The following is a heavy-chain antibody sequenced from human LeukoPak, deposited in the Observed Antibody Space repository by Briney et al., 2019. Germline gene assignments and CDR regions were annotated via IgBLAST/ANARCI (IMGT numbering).Heavy chain of an antibody. Sequence: GGSLRLSCAASGFTFSDYYMGWIRQAPGKGLEWVSYISSSGSNIYYADSVKGRFTISRDNAKNSLYLQMNSLRAEDTAVYYCARVGWGGHYWGQGTLVTVSS. V-gene: IGHV3-11*01. CDR3: ARVGWGGHY. CDR1: GFTFSDYY. D-gene: IGHD7-27*01. CDR2: ISSSGSNI. J-gene: IGHJ4*02.